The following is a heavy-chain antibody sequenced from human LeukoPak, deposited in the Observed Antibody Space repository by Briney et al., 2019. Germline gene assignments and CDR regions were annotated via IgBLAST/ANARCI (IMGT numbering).Heavy chain of an antibody. CDR1: GFTFRSFG. CDR2: ISYDGSNK. V-gene: IGHV3-30*18. CDR3: AKVKWTGLAKTFDY. D-gene: IGHD3/OR15-3a*01. Sequence: GRSLRLSCAASGFTFRSFGMHWVRQTPGKGLEWVAVISYDGSNKYYADSVKGRFTISRDNSKDTLYLQMNSLRSEDTAVYYCAKVKWTGLAKTFDYWGQGTLVTVSP. J-gene: IGHJ4*02.